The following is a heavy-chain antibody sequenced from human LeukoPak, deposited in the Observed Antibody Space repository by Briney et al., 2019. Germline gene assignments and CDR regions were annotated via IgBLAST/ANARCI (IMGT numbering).Heavy chain of an antibody. D-gene: IGHD2-2*01. V-gene: IGHV1-2*02. CDR1: GYTFTDYY. CDR3: ARGGLSSTSRFIDY. CDR2: FNPNSGGT. Sequence: ASVKVSCKASGYTFTDYYMQWVQQAPGQGLEWMGWFNPNSGGTNYAQKFQGRVTMTRDTSISTAYMELSRLRSDDTAVYYCARGGLSSTSRFIDYWGQGTLVTVSS. J-gene: IGHJ4*02.